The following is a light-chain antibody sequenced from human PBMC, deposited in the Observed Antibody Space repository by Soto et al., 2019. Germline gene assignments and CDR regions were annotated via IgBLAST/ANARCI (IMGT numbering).Light chain of an antibody. CDR1: SSDVGGYRY. CDR2: EVS. V-gene: IGLV2-14*01. Sequence: QSALTRPASVSGSPGQSITISCTGTSSDVGGYRYGSWYQHHPGKAPKLVIYEVSNRPSGVSNRFSGFKSGNTASLTISGLQAEDEADYYCSSYTSSSPCVFGNGTKVTVL. CDR3: SSYTSSSPCV. J-gene: IGLJ1*01.